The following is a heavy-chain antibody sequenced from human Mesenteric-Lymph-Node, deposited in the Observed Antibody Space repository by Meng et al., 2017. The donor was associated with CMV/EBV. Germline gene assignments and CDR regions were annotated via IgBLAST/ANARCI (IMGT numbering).Heavy chain of an antibody. J-gene: IGHJ3*02. CDR2: TYYRSKWYN. CDR1: GDSVSSNSAA. Sequence: LRLSCAISGDSVSSNSAAWNWIRQSPSRGLEWLGRTYYRSKWYNDYAVSVKSRITINPDTSKNQFSLQLNSVTPEDTAVYYCARSPLRLHAFDIWGQGTMVTVSS. V-gene: IGHV6-1*01. CDR3: ARSPLRLHAFDI.